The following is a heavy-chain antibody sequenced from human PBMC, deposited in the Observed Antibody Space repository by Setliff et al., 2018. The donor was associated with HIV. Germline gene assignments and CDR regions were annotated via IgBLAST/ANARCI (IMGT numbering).Heavy chain of an antibody. V-gene: IGHV4-61*02. CDR1: GASISSGSYY. J-gene: IGHJ4*02. CDR2: ISTSGST. Sequence: PSETLSLTCTVSGASISSGSYYWTWIRQPAGKGLEWIGRISTSGSTSYNPSLKSRVTISVDTSKNQFSLKLSSVTAADTAVYYCARHSPSDYWGQGSLVTVSS. CDR3: ARHSPSDY.